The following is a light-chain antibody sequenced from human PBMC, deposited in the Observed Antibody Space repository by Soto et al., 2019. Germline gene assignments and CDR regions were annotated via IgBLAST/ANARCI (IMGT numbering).Light chain of an antibody. CDR1: QGISSY. Sequence: DIQLTQSPSFLSASVGDRVTITCRASQGISSYLAWYPQKPGKAPKLLIYAASTLQSGVPSRFSGSGYGTEFTRTLSSLQPEDFATDYCQQLNGYPVLTSGVGTKVAIK. CDR2: AAS. J-gene: IGKJ4*01. CDR3: QQLNGYPVLT. V-gene: IGKV1-9*01.